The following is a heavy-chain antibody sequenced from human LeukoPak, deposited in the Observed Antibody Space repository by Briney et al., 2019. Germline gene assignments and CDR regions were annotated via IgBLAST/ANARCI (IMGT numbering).Heavy chain of an antibody. V-gene: IGHV3-53*01. Sequence: GGSLRLSCAASGFIVSTNYMSWVRQAPGKGLEWVSVIYSGGDTYNADSVKGRFTISRDSSKNTLYLQMNSLRAEDTAVYYCARDRTARDAFDIWGQGTMVTVSS. D-gene: IGHD1/OR15-1a*01. CDR3: ARDRTARDAFDI. CDR1: GFIVSTNY. CDR2: IYSGGDT. J-gene: IGHJ3*02.